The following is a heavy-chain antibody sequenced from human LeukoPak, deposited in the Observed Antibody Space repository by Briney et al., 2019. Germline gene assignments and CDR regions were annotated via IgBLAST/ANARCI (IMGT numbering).Heavy chain of an antibody. D-gene: IGHD3-10*01. CDR1: GFTFSSYG. V-gene: IGHV3-30*02. CDR2: IRYDGSNK. Sequence: GGSLRLSCAASGFTFSSYGMHWVRQAPGKGLEWVAFIRYDGSNKYYADSVKGRFTISRDNSKNTLYLQMNSLRAEDTAVYYCAKGRPPGAGYFDYWGQGTLVTVSS. CDR3: AKGRPPGAGYFDY. J-gene: IGHJ4*02.